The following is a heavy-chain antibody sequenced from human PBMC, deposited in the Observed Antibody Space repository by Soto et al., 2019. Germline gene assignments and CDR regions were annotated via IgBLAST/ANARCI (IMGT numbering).Heavy chain of an antibody. J-gene: IGHJ6*02. CDR2: TSYDGNKK. V-gene: IGHV3-30*18. CDR3: AKSHTDYYYALDV. CDR1: GFTFSTYG. Sequence: QVQLVESGGGVVQPGRSLRLSCAASGFTFSTYGIHWVRQAPGKGLQWVAVTSYDGNKKDYADSVKGRFTISRDNSKNTVCLQLTGLRTEDTAVDYCAKSHTDYYYALDVWGQGTTVTVSS.